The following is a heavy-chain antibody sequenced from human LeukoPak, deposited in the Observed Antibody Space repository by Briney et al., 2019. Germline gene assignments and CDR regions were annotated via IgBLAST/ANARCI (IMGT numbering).Heavy chain of an antibody. CDR3: ARRASIAARPGNWFDP. V-gene: IGHV1-8*03. CDR1: GYTFTSYD. D-gene: IGHD6-6*01. J-gene: IGHJ5*02. CDR2: MNPNSGNT. Sequence: GASVKVSCKASGYTFTSYDINWVRQATGQGLEWMGWMNPNSGNTGYAQKFQGRVTITRNTSISTAHMELSSLRSEDTAVYYCARRASIAARPGNWFDPWGQGTLVTVSS.